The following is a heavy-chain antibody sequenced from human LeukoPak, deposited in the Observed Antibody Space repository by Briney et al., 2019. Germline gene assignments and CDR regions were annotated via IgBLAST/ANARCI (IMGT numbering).Heavy chain of an antibody. CDR1: GFTFGGYW. CDR2: INQDGSGK. D-gene: IGHD3-10*01. J-gene: IGHJ4*02. CDR3: ARGRGSLDY. Sequence: GGSLRLSCAASGFTFGGYWMTWVRQAPGKGLEWVANINQDGSGKYYVDSVKGRFTISRDNAKNSLYLQMNSLRAEDTALYHCARGRGSLDYWGQGTLVTVSS. V-gene: IGHV3-7*01.